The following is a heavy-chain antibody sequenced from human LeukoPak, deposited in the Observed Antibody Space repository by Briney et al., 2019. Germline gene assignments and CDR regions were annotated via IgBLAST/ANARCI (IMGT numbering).Heavy chain of an antibody. CDR2: ISSSSSYI. J-gene: IGHJ6*04. Sequence: GGSLRLSCGASGFTFSNSGMNWVRQAPGKGLEGVSSISSSSSYIYYADSVKGRFTISRDNAKNSLYLQMNSLRAEDTAVYYCAELGITMTGGVWGKGTTVTISS. V-gene: IGHV3-21*01. D-gene: IGHD3-10*02. CDR3: AELGITMTGGV. CDR1: GFTFSNSG.